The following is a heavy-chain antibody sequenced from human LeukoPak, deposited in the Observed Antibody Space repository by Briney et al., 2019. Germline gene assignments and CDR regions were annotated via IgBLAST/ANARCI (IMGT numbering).Heavy chain of an antibody. V-gene: IGHV3-23*01. CDR1: GFTFSSYA. Sequence: GGSLRLSCAASGFTFSSYAMSWVRQAPGKGLEWASAISGSGGSTYYADSVKGRFTISRDNSKNTLYLQMNSLRAEDTSVYYCAKKLDYDSSGYLGAYFDYWGQGTLVTVSS. J-gene: IGHJ4*02. CDR2: ISGSGGST. D-gene: IGHD3-22*01. CDR3: AKKLDYDSSGYLGAYFDY.